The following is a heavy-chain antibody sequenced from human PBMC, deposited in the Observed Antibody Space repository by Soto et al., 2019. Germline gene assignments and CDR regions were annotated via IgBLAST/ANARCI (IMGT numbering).Heavy chain of an antibody. V-gene: IGHV4-34*01. CDR1: GGSFSGYY. J-gene: IGHJ6*03. Sequence: SETLSLTCAVYGGSFSGYYWSWIRQPPGKGLEWIGEINHSGSTNYNPSLKSRVTISVDTSKNQFSLKLSSVTAADTAVYYCARGRGYYYYYMDVWGKGTTVTVSS. CDR3: ARGRGYYYYYMDV. D-gene: IGHD3-10*01. CDR2: INHSGST.